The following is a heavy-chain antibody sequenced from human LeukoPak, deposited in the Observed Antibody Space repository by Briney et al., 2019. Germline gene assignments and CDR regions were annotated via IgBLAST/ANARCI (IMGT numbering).Heavy chain of an antibody. CDR1: GGSIPISTYY. CDR2: IYYSGTT. CDR3: ARLEYSSSSVYRYYYYYMDV. V-gene: IGHV4-39*07. Sequence: SETLSLTCTVSGGSIPISTYYWGWVRQPPGKGLEWIGSIYYSGTTKYNPSLKSRVTISVDTSKNQFSLKLSSVTAADTAVYYCARLEYSSSSVYRYYYYYMDVWGKGTTVTVSS. D-gene: IGHD6-6*01. J-gene: IGHJ6*03.